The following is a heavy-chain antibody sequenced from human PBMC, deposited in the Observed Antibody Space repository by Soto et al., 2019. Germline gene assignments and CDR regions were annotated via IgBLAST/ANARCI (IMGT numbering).Heavy chain of an antibody. CDR2: RSWDGSNK. Sequence: GGXLILSCAGSGFTCSSNAIDWFRKAPGTGLERGAVRSWDGSNKYYADSVKGRFTISRDNSKNTLYLEMNSMRPEDTAVYYCARGPSSLTRFAHWGQGTLATVSS. CDR1: GFTCSSNA. D-gene: IGHD2-2*01. V-gene: IGHV3-30-3*01. CDR3: ARGPSSLTRFAH. J-gene: IGHJ1*01.